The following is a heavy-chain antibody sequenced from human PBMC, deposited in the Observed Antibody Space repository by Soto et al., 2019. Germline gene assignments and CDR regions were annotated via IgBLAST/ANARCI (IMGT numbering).Heavy chain of an antibody. V-gene: IGHV4-59*01. CDR2: IYYSGST. CDR3: ARGADFWSGYFDY. CDR1: GGSISSYY. D-gene: IGHD3-3*01. J-gene: IGHJ4*02. Sequence: SETLSLTCTVSGGSISSYYWSWIRQPPGKGLEWIGYIYYSGSTNYNPSLKSRVTISVDTSKNQFSLKLSSVTAADTAVYYCARGADFWSGYFDYWGQGTLVTVPQ.